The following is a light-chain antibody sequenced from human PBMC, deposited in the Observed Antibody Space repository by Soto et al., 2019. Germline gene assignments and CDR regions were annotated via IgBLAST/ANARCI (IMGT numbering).Light chain of an antibody. CDR2: DVS. V-gene: IGLV2-11*01. CDR3: CSYAGSYRV. CDR1: SSDVGGYNY. Sequence: QSALTQPRSVSGSPGQSVTISCTGTSSDVGGYNYVSWYQQHPGKAPKLMIYDVSKRPSGVPDRFSGSKSGNTASLTISALQAEDEADYYCCSYAGSYRVFGRGTKVTVL. J-gene: IGLJ3*02.